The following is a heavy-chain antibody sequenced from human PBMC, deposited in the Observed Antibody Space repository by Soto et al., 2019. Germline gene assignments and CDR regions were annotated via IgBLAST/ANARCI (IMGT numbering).Heavy chain of an antibody. CDR1: GFTFSSYG. CDR3: ARDNDYYGSWSSPDY. Sequence: GGSLRLSCAASGFTFSSYGMHWVRQAPGKGLEWVAVIWYDGSNKYYADSVKGRFTISRDNSKNTLYLQMNSLRAEDTAVYYCARDNDYYGSWSSPDYWGQGTLVTVSS. D-gene: IGHD3-10*01. CDR2: IWYDGSNK. J-gene: IGHJ4*02. V-gene: IGHV3-33*08.